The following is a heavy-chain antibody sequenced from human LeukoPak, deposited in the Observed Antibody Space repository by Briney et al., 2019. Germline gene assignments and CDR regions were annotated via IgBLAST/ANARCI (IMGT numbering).Heavy chain of an antibody. V-gene: IGHV3-23*01. Sequence: GGSLRLSCAASGFTFSSYAMSWVRQAPGKGLEWVSAISGSGGSTYYADSVKGRFAISRDNSKNTLYLQMNSLRVEDTAMYFCARDPNGDYIGTIDMRGRGTMVSVSS. CDR2: ISGSGGST. D-gene: IGHD4-17*01. CDR3: ARDPNGDYIGTIDM. CDR1: GFTFSSYA. J-gene: IGHJ3*02.